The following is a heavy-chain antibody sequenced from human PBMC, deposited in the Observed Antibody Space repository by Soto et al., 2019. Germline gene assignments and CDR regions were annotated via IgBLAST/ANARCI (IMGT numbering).Heavy chain of an antibody. Sequence: SETLSLTCTVSGGSISSSPYFWGWIRQPPGKGLEWIASVSYSGGTYYNPSLKSRVTISVDTSKKQFSLNLTSVTAADTAFYYCSRRAPEGFDPWGQGTQVTVSS. V-gene: IGHV4-39*01. CDR3: SRRAPEGFDP. CDR2: VSYSGGT. CDR1: GGSISSSPYF. J-gene: IGHJ5*02.